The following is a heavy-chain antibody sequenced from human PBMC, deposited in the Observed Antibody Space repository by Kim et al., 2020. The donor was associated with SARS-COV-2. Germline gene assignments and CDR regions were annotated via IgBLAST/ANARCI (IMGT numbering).Heavy chain of an antibody. Sequence: GGSLRLSCAASGFTFSIYAMAWVRQAPGKGLEWVSGMSGSTESTYYAKSVRGLFTISRDNSKNTLYLQMNSLTAEDTAVYYCARDHSGYYYFDYWGQGT. D-gene: IGHD5-12*01. V-gene: IGHV3-23*01. J-gene: IGHJ4*02. CDR2: MSGSTEST. CDR3: ARDHSGYYYFDY. CDR1: GFTFSIYA.